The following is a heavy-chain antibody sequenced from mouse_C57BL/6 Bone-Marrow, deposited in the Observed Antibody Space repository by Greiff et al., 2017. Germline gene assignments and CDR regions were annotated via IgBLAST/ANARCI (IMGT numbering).Heavy chain of an antibody. Sequence: EVKLMESGGDLVKPGGSLKLSCAASGFTFSSYGMSWVRQTPDKRLEWVATISSGGSYTYYPDGVKGRFTISRDNAKNTLYLQMSSLKSEDTAMYYCARHTLYCFDYWGQGTTLTVSS. V-gene: IGHV5-6*01. CDR2: ISSGGSYT. CDR1: GFTFSSYG. J-gene: IGHJ2*01. CDR3: ARHTLYCFDY.